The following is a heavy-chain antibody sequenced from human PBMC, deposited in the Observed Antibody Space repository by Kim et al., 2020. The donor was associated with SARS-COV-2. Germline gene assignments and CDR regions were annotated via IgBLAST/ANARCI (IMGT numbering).Heavy chain of an antibody. Sequence: GGSLRLSCAASGFTFDDYAMHWVRQAPGKGLEWVSGISWNSGSIGYADSVKGRFTISRDNAKNSLYLQMNSLRAEDTALYYCAKDTYYYGSGSYFTWFDPWGQGTLVTVSS. J-gene: IGHJ5*02. CDR2: ISWNSGSI. CDR1: GFTFDDYA. D-gene: IGHD3-10*01. V-gene: IGHV3-9*01. CDR3: AKDTYYYGSGSYFTWFDP.